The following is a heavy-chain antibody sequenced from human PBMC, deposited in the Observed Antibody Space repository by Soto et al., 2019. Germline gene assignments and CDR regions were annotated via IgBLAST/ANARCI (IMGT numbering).Heavy chain of an antibody. D-gene: IGHD6-19*01. V-gene: IGHV6-1*01. CDR1: GDSVSSDSAT. Sequence: SQALCLPCAISGDSVSSDSATCNWIRHSPSRGLEWLGRTYYRSKWYNDYAVSVKSRITINPDTSKNQFSLQLNSVTPEGTAVYYCARGRGGWSLDYWGQGTLVTVSS. CDR2: TYYRSKWYN. CDR3: ARGRGGWSLDY. J-gene: IGHJ4*02.